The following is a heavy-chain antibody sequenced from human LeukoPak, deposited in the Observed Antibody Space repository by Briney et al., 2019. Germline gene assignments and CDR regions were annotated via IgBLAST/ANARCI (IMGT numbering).Heavy chain of an antibody. CDR1: GFTFSSYV. D-gene: IGHD3-10*01. V-gene: IGHV3-30*18. CDR2: ISYDGSNK. J-gene: IGHJ4*02. Sequence: GGSLRLSCAASGFTFSSYVMHWVRQAPGKGLEWVAVISYDGSNKYYADSVKGRFTISRDNSKNTLYLQVNSLRAEDTAVYYCAKDRGYIWFGERNYFDYWGQGTLVTVSS. CDR3: AKDRGYIWFGERNYFDY.